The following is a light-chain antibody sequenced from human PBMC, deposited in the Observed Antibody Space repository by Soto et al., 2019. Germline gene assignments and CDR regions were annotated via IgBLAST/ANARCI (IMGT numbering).Light chain of an antibody. CDR1: SSDVGAYNS. J-gene: IGLJ1*01. CDR3: SSYRSSSTYV. V-gene: IGLV2-14*01. Sequence: QSALTQPASVSGSPGQSITISCTGTSSDVGAYNSVSWYQQYPGKAPKLMMYEVSNRPSGVSDRFSGSKSGNTASLTISGLQTGDEADYYCSSYRSSSTYVVGTGTKLTVL. CDR2: EVS.